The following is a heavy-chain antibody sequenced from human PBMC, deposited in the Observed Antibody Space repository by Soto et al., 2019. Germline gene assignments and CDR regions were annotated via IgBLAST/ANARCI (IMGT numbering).Heavy chain of an antibody. J-gene: IGHJ4*03. Sequence: PGESLKISCKGSGYSFTSYWIAWVLQIPGKGLEWMGIIYPGDSDTTYSPSFQGQVTISADKSNSTAYLQWSSLKASDTAMYYCARCVAVARRNAFHICGQETVVTASS. CDR2: IYPGDSDT. CDR1: GYSFTSYW. V-gene: IGHV5-51*01. D-gene: IGHD2-21*01. CDR3: ARCVAVARRNAFHI.